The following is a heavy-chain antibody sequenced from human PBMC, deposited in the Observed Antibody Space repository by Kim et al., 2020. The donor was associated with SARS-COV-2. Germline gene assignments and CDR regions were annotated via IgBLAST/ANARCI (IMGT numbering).Heavy chain of an antibody. D-gene: IGHD2-15*01. J-gene: IGHJ4*02. Sequence: GYAQKFQGRVTMTRNTSISTAYMELSSLRSEDTAVYYCARNSGGTRQFDYWGQGTLVTVSS. CDR3: ARNSGGTRQFDY. V-gene: IGHV1-8*01.